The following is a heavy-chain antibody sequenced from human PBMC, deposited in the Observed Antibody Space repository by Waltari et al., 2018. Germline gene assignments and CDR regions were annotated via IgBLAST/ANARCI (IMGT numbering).Heavy chain of an antibody. V-gene: IGHV3-30-3*01. Sequence: QVQLVESGGGVVQPGRSLRLSCAASGFIFGSYGMHWVRQAPGKGWGWVAFMSHDGSKKYYADSVRGRFTVSRNNSKDTLYLHMNSLRAEDTAVYYCAREDILVWFRESFGWFDPWGQGTLVTVSS. CDR2: MSHDGSKK. J-gene: IGHJ5*02. CDR3: AREDILVWFRESFGWFDP. D-gene: IGHD3-10*01. CDR1: GFIFGSYG.